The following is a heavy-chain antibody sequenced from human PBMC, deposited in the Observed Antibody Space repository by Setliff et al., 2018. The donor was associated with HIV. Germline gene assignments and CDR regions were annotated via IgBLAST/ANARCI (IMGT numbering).Heavy chain of an antibody. CDR2: IYTSGST. CDR1: GFVFKTYN. D-gene: IGHD3-16*01. V-gene: IGHV4-4*08. Sequence: GSLRLSCAASGFVFKTYNMNWVRQAPGKGLEWIGHIYTSGSTNYNPSLKSRVTISVDTSKNQFSLKLSSVTAADTAVYYCARDLDYGDDWGQGTLVTVSS. CDR3: ARDLDYGDD. J-gene: IGHJ4*02.